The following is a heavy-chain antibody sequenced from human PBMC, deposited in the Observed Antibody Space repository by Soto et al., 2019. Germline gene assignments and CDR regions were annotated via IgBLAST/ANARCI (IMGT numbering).Heavy chain of an antibody. J-gene: IGHJ4*02. CDR1: GFSLSTGGVG. Sequence: QITLKESGPTLVKPTQTLTLTCTFSGFSLSTGGVGVGWIRQPPGKALEWLALIYWDDDKRYTPSLRNRLTITKTSYNQVVLTMTNMDPVDTATYYCAHRNVEVVAESTNTFDYWGQGTLVTVSS. V-gene: IGHV2-5*02. D-gene: IGHD2-15*01. CDR3: AHRNVEVVAESTNTFDY. CDR2: IYWDDDK.